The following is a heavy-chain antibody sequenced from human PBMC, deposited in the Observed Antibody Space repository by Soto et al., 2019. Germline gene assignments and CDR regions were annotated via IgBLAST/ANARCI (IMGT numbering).Heavy chain of an antibody. D-gene: IGHD6-19*01. J-gene: IGHJ4*02. CDR3: TARMPVADRDY. CDR1: GFTFSNAW. CDR2: IKSKTDGGTT. V-gene: IGHV3-15*01. Sequence: TGGSLRLSCAASGFTFSNAWMSWVRQAPGKGPEWVGRIKSKTDGGTTDYAAPVKGRFTISRDDSKNTLYLQMNSLKTEDTAVYYCTARMPVADRDYWGQGTLVTVSS.